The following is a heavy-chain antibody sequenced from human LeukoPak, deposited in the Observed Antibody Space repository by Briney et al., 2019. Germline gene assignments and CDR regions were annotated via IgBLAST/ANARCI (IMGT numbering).Heavy chain of an antibody. CDR2: ISSSSSTI. J-gene: IGHJ4*02. CDR3: ARAWGSYCSSTSCYTVGYDFPPFDY. V-gene: IGHV3-48*01. D-gene: IGHD2-2*02. Sequence: GGSLRLSCAASGFTFSSYSMNWVRQAPGKGLEWVSYISSSSSTIYYADSVKGRFTISRDNAKNSLYLQMNSLRAEDTAVYYCARAWGSYCSSTSCYTVGYDFPPFDYWGQGTLVTVSS. CDR1: GFTFSSYS.